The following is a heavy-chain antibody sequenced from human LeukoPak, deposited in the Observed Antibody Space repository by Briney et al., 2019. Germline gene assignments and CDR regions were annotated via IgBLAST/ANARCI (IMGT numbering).Heavy chain of an antibody. D-gene: IGHD4-11*01. CDR1: GGSFSGYY. V-gene: IGHV4-34*01. Sequence: PSETLSLTCAVYGGSFSGYYWSWIRQPPGKGLEWIGEINHSGSTNYNPSLKSRVTISVDTSKNQFSLKLSSVTAADTAVYYCAKDPYSNSRRGFDYRGQGTLVTVSS. CDR2: INHSGST. CDR3: AKDPYSNSRRGFDY. J-gene: IGHJ4*02.